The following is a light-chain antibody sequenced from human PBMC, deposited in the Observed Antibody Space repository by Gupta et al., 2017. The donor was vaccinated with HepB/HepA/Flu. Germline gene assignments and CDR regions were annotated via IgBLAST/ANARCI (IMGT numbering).Light chain of an antibody. J-gene: IGKJ4*02. Sequence: ELVLTQSPATLSLSPGERANLSCRASQSVNNNFLTCYQQKPGQAPRLLIFAASIRATGIPDRFSGSGSGTDFSLTISSLEPEDFAVYYCQQNGSLPLTFGGGTQVDIK. CDR3: QQNGSLPLT. V-gene: IGKV3-20*01. CDR2: AAS. CDR1: QSVNNNF.